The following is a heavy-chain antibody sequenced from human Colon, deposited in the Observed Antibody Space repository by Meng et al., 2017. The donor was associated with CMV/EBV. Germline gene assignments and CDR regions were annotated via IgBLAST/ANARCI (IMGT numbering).Heavy chain of an antibody. CDR1: GFSLRQRRMR. CDR3: ARMAGAYCPTGVCPEVFED. V-gene: IGHV2-70*04. J-gene: IGHJ3*01. Sequence: SGPTLVKPPESLPLTCTFSGFSLRQRRMRVAWFRQPPGKALEWLARIDWDDEKFYSPSLKSRLTVSKGTSKNVEVLTMTDMDPLDTATYYCARMAGAYCPTGVCPEVFEDWGQGTMVTVSS. CDR2: IDWDDEK. D-gene: IGHD2-8*01.